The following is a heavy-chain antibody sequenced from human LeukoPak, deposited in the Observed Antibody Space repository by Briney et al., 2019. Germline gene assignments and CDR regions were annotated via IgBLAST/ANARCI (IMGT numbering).Heavy chain of an antibody. CDR1: GYTFTSYG. D-gene: IGHD6-19*01. CDR2: ISAYNGNT. Sequence: ASVKVSCKASGYTFTSYGISWVRQAPGQGLEWMGWISAYNGNTNYAQKLQGRVTMTTDTSTSTAYMELRSLRSDDTAVYYCARDLPAGRVAVAGSDDYWGQGTLVTVSS. V-gene: IGHV1-18*01. CDR3: ARDLPAGRVAVAGSDDY. J-gene: IGHJ4*02.